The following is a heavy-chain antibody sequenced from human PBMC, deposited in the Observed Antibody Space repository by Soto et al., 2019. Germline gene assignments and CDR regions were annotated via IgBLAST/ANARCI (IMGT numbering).Heavy chain of an antibody. V-gene: IGHV2-26*01. D-gene: IGHD6-19*01. CDR1: GFSLSNARMG. CDR2: IFSNDEK. CDR3: ARFRIAVAGWSWYLDY. J-gene: IGHJ4*02. Sequence: QVTLKESGPVLVKPTETLTLTCTVSGFSLSNARMGVSWIRQPPGKALEWLAHIFSNDEKSYSSSLKSRLTISKDTSKIQVVLTMTNMDPVDTATYYCARFRIAVAGWSWYLDYWGQGTLVTVSS.